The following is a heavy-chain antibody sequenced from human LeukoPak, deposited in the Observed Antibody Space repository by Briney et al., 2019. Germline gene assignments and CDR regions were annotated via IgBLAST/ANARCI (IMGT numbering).Heavy chain of an antibody. D-gene: IGHD3-9*01. Sequence: GGSLRLSCAAAGFTFSDYYMSWIRQAPGKGLEWVSSISSSSSYIYYADSVKGRFTISRDNAKNSLYLQMNSLRAEDTAVYYCARDSQYYDILTGYYTTYYYYGMDVWGQGTTVTVSS. CDR1: GFTFSDYY. CDR2: ISSSSSYI. CDR3: ARDSQYYDILTGYYTTYYYYGMDV. V-gene: IGHV3-11*06. J-gene: IGHJ6*02.